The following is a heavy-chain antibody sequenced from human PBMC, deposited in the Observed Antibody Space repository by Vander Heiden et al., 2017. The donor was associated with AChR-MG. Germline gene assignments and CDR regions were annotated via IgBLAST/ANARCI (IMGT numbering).Heavy chain of an antibody. CDR1: GLTFSSYG. CDR3: ATNTYYFDY. J-gene: IGHJ4*02. V-gene: IGHV3-21*01. Sequence: EVQLVESGGGLVKPGGSLRLCCAASGLTFSSYGMNWVRQAPGKGLEWVSSISSSSSYIYYADSVKGRFTISRDNAKNSLYLQMNSLRAEDTAVYYCATNTYYFDYWGQGTLVTVSS. D-gene: IGHD2-8*01. CDR2: ISSSSSYI.